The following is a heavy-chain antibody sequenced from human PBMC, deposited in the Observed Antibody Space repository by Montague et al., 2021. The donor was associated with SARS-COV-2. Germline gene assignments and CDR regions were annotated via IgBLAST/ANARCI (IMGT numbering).Heavy chain of an antibody. CDR2: INHGGST. D-gene: IGHD3-3*01. J-gene: IGHJ4*02. V-gene: IGHV4-34*01. CDR3: ARHAGKRITIFGVVKGQYYFDY. CDR1: GTSFSGYH. Sequence: SETLSLTCAVHGTSFSGYHWNWIRQPPGKGLEWIGEINHGGSTEYSPSLKSRLTISADTSKNQFSLKLTSVAAADTAVYYCARHAGKRITIFGVVKGQYYFDYWGQGTLVTVSS.